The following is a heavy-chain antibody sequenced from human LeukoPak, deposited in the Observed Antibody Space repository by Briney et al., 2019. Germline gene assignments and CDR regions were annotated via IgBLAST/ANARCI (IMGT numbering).Heavy chain of an antibody. D-gene: IGHD6-13*01. J-gene: IGHJ6*02. Sequence: SQTLSLTFAISGDSVSSNSATWNRIRQSPSRGLEWLGRTYYRSKWYNDYAVSMKSRITINPDTSKNQFSLQLNSVTPEDTAVYYCARRKAATFGMDVWGQGTTVTVSS. V-gene: IGHV6-1*01. CDR3: ARRKAATFGMDV. CDR1: GDSVSSNSAT. CDR2: TYYRSKWYN.